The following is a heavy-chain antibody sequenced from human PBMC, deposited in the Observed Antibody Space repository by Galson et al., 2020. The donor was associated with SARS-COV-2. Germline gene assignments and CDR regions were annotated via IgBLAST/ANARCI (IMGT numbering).Heavy chain of an antibody. CDR3: ARGSGLSSPPAHYYDTSVYFAEYFQV. CDR1: FSFSASG. D-gene: IGHD3-22*01. V-gene: IGHV3-33*01. CDR2: IWYGGSFI. Sequence: GGSLRLSCGFSFSASGIHWVRQAPGKGLEWVAVIWYGGSFIYYADSVRGRFTVSRDDSTNTVHLEMNRLRADDTAMYYCARGSGLSSPPAHYYDTSVYFAEYFQVWGLGTLVTVSS. J-gene: IGHJ1*01.